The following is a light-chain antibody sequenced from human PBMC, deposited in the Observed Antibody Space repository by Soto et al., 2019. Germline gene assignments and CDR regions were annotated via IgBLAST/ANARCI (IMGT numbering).Light chain of an antibody. V-gene: IGKV3-20*01. CDR1: QSVSSSY. CDR2: GAS. CDR3: QQPTGLRT. Sequence: EIVLTQSPGTLSLSPGERATLSCRASQSVSSSYLAWHQQKPGQAPRLLIYGASSRATGIPDRFSGSGSGTDFTLTISRLEPEDFAVYYCQQPTGLRTFGGGTKVEIK. J-gene: IGKJ4*01.